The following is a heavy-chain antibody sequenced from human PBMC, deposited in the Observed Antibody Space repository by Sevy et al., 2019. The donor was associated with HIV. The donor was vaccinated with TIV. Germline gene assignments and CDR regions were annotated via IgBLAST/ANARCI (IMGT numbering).Heavy chain of an antibody. D-gene: IGHD3-3*01. V-gene: IGHV3-23*01. CDR3: AKGTQYYDFWSGYYTGYYFDY. CDR2: ISGSGGST. Sequence: GGSLRLSCAASGFTFSSYAMSWVRQAPGKGLEWVSAISGSGGSTYYADSVKGQFTISRDNSKNKLYLQMNSLRAEDTAVYYCAKGTQYYDFWSGYYTGYYFDYWGQGTLVTVSS. CDR1: GFTFSSYA. J-gene: IGHJ4*02.